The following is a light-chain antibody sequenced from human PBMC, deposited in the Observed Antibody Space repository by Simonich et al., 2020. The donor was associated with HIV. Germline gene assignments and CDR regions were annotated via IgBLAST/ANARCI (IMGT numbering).Light chain of an antibody. CDR1: QSVSSSY. V-gene: IGKV3-15*01. CDR3: QQYNDWPRT. CDR2: GAS. J-gene: IGKJ1*01. Sequence: EIVMTQSPATLSVSHGERATPSFRASQSVSSSYLAWYQQKPGQAPRLLISGASTRATGIPARFSGSGSGTEFTLTISSMQSEDFAVYYCQQYNDWPRTFGQGTKVEIK.